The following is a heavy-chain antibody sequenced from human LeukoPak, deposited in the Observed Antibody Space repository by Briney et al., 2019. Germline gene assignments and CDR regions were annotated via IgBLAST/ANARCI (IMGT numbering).Heavy chain of an antibody. Sequence: SETLSLTCAVYGGSFSGYYWSWIRQPLGKGLEWIGEINHSGSTNYNPSLKSRVTISVDTSKNQFSLKLSSVTAADTAVYYCARDPRWELLKGGAFDIWGQGTMVTVSS. J-gene: IGHJ3*02. CDR1: GGSFSGYY. V-gene: IGHV4-34*01. CDR3: ARDPRWELLKGGAFDI. D-gene: IGHD2-15*01. CDR2: INHSGST.